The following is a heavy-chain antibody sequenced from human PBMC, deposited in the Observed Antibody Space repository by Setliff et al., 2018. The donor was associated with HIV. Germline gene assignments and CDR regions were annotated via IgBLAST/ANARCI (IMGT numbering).Heavy chain of an antibody. V-gene: IGHV4-61*09. CDR2: ISNTGTT. Sequence: SLTCTVFGGSINSGTHYWSWIRQPAGRGLEWIGHISNTGTTNYNPSLKGRVSMSVDTSRYQFSLRVTSVTAADTAVYYCARDVMEWFGNYFDYWGQGIPVTVSS. CDR1: GGSINSGTHY. J-gene: IGHJ4*02. CDR3: ARDVMEWFGNYFDY. D-gene: IGHD3-3*01.